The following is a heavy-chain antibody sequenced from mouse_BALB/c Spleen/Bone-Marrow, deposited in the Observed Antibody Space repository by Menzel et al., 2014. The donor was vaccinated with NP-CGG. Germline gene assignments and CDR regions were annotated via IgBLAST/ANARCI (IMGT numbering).Heavy chain of an antibody. Sequence: QVQLKESGAELVKPGASVKLSCKVSGYTFTSYYMCWVKQRPGQGLEWIGEINPSNGGTNFNEKFKSKATLTVDKSSSTAYMSLSSLTSEDSAVYYCTRSRRAMDHWGQGTSVTVSS. CDR1: GYTFTSYY. CDR2: INPSNGGT. D-gene: IGHD2-12*01. J-gene: IGHJ4*01. V-gene: IGHV1S81*02. CDR3: TRSRRAMDH.